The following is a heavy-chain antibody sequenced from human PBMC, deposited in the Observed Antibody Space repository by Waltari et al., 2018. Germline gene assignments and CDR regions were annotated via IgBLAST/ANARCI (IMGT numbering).Heavy chain of an antibody. CDR2: INHSGST. V-gene: IGHV4-34*01. CDR1: GGSFSGYY. CDR3: VAAQLRDAFDI. J-gene: IGHJ3*02. Sequence: QVQLQQWGAGLLKPSETLSLTCAVYGGSFSGYYWSWICQPPGKGLEWIGEINHSGSTNYNPSLKSRVTISVDTSKNQFSLKLSSVTAADTAVYYCVAAQLRDAFDIWGQGTMVTVSS. D-gene: IGHD2-15*01.